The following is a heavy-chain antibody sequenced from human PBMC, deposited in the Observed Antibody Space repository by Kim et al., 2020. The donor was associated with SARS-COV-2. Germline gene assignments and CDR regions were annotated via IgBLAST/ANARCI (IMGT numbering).Heavy chain of an antibody. Sequence: SSPSFQGQVTISADKSISTAYLQWSDLKATDTAIYYCARHGDGYAYSFDFWGQGALVTVSS. D-gene: IGHD5-12*01. V-gene: IGHV5-51*01. J-gene: IGHJ4*02. CDR3: ARHGDGYAYSFDF.